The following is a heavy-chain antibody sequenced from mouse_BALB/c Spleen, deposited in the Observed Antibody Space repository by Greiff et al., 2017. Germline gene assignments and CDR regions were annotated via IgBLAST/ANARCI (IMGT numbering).Heavy chain of an antibody. D-gene: IGHD2-3*01. Sequence: EVQLQQSGPELVKPGASVKMSCKASGYTFTSYVMHWVKQKPGQGLEWIGYINPYNDGTKYNEKFKGKATLTSDKSSSTAYMELSSLTSEDSAVYYCARSDGYYESSLFAYWGQGTLVTVSA. CDR3: ARSDGYYESSLFAY. CDR1: GYTFTSYV. J-gene: IGHJ3*01. CDR2: INPYNDGT. V-gene: IGHV1-14*01.